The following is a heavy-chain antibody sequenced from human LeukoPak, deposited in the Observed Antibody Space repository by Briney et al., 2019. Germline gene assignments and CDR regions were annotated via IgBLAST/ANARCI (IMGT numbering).Heavy chain of an antibody. D-gene: IGHD3-16*02. CDR2: IVVGSGNT. CDR3: AAVPTYVWGSYRIDY. Sequence: GTSVKVSCKASGFTFTSSAVQWVRQARGQRLEWIGWIVVGSGNTNYAQKFQERVTITRDMSTSTAYMELSSLRSEDTAVYYRAAVPTYVWGSYRIDYWGQGTLVTVSS. J-gene: IGHJ4*02. CDR1: GFTFTSSA. V-gene: IGHV1-58*01.